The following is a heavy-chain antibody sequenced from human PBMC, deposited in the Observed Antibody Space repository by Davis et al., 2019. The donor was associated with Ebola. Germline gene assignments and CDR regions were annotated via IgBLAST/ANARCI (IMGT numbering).Heavy chain of an antibody. V-gene: IGHV1-2*02. D-gene: IGHD1-26*01. J-gene: IGHJ3*01. CDR2: INPNSGDT. Sequence: ASVKVSCKASGYTFTGYYIHWVRQAPGQGLEWLGWINPNSGDTNYAPKFQGRLNMTRDASIKTAFMELSRLTSDDTAVYFCARESDAVGASTTDDAFDVWGQGTMFTVSS. CDR1: GYTFTGYY. CDR3: ARESDAVGASTTDDAFDV.